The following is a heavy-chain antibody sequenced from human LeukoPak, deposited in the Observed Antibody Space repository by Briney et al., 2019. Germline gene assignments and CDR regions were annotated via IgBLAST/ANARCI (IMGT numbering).Heavy chain of an antibody. CDR1: GFTFSNYA. CDR3: ARRNPTTVKYFDY. J-gene: IGHJ4*02. V-gene: IGHV3-23*01. D-gene: IGHD4-17*01. CDR2: ITSGGGGT. Sequence: PGGSLRLSCAASGFTFSNYAMSWVRQAPGKGLEWVSSITSGGGGTYYADSVKGRFTISRDNSRNTLYLQMDSLRAEDTALYYCARRNPTTVKYFDYWGQGTLVTVSS.